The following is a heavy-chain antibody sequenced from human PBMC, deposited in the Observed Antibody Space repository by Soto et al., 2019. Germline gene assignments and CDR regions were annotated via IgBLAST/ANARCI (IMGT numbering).Heavy chain of an antibody. CDR3: ARSDGRY. J-gene: IGHJ4*02. V-gene: IGHV4-59*01. CDR1: GGSISSYY. Sequence: QVQLQESGPGLVKPSETLSHTCTVSGGSISSYYWSWIRQPPGKGLEWIGYIYYSGSTNYNPSLKSRVTISVDTSKNQFSLKLSSVTAADTAVYYCARSDGRYWGQGTLVTVSS. CDR2: IYYSGST.